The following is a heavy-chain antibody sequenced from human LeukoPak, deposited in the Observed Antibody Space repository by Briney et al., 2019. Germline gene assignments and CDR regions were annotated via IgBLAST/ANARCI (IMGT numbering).Heavy chain of an antibody. Sequence: SETLSLNCTVSGGSIRSYWSWIRQPAGKGLEWIGRIYGSGSTDYNPSLKSRVTMSIDTSKNQFSLNLISVTAADTAVYYCASLAASDFSVFHYTDVWGKGTTVIISS. CDR3: ASLAASDFSVFHYTDV. CDR1: GGSIRSY. V-gene: IGHV4-4*07. J-gene: IGHJ6*03. D-gene: IGHD6-13*01. CDR2: IYGSGST.